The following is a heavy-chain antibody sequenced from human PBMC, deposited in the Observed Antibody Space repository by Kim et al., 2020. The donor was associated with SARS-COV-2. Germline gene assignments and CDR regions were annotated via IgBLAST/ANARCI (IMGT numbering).Heavy chain of an antibody. CDR3: ARGVIAAAGTSSDY. J-gene: IGHJ4*02. D-gene: IGHD6-13*01. V-gene: IGHV4-34*01. Sequence: SETLSLTCAVYGGSFSGYYWSWIRQPPGKGLEWIGEINHSGSTNYNPSLKSRVTISVDTSKNQFSLKLSSVTAADTAVYYCARGVIAAAGTSSDYWGQGTLVTVSS. CDR2: INHSGST. CDR1: GGSFSGYY.